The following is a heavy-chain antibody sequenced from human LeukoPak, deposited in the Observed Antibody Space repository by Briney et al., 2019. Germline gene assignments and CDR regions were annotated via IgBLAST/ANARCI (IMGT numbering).Heavy chain of an antibody. Sequence: GGSLRLSCAASGFTFDDYAMHWVRQAPGRGLEWVSGISWNSGSIGYADSVKGRFTISRDNAKNSLYLQMNSLGAEDTALYYCAKGGGSSWYDGFDYWGQGTLVTVSS. V-gene: IGHV3-9*01. J-gene: IGHJ4*02. CDR3: AKGGGSSWYDGFDY. CDR1: GFTFDDYA. D-gene: IGHD6-13*01. CDR2: ISWNSGSI.